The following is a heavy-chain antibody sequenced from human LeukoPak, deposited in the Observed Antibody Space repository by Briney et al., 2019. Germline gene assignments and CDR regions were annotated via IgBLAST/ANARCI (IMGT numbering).Heavy chain of an antibody. Sequence: SETLSLTCTVSGGSISSSSYYWGWIRQPPGKGLEWIGSIYYNGSTYYNPSLKSRVTISVDTSKNQFSLKLSSVTAADTAVYYCARGIVGATPFDYWGQGTLVTVSS. CDR2: IYYNGST. D-gene: IGHD1-26*01. CDR1: GGSISSSSYY. J-gene: IGHJ4*02. CDR3: ARGIVGATPFDY. V-gene: IGHV4-39*07.